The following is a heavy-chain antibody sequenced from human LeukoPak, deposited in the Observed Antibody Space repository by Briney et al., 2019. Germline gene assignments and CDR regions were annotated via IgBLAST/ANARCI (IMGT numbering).Heavy chain of an antibody. CDR2: IRYDGSK. CDR1: GFTFSTFG. CDR3: AKDLIRDVWFGES. D-gene: IGHD3-10*01. Sequence: GGSLRLSCAASGFTFSTFGIHWVRQAPGKGLEWVAFIRYDGSKYYADSVKGRFTISRDNSKNTMYLQMNSLRVEDTATYYCAKDLIRDVWFGESWGQGTLVTVSS. J-gene: IGHJ5*02. V-gene: IGHV3-30*02.